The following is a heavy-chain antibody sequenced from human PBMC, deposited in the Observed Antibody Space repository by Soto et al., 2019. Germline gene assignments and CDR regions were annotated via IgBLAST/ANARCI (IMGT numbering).Heavy chain of an antibody. CDR1: GFTFSSYV. J-gene: IGHJ4*02. CDR2: ISGSGGST. D-gene: IGHD1-1*01. CDR3: ASPGNPLDY. Sequence: HPGGSLRLSCAASGFTFSSYVMSWVRQAPGKGLEWVSGISGSGGSTYYADSVKGRFTISRDNFKNTLFLHMNGLRAEDTAVYYCASPGNPLDYWGQGTLVTVSS. V-gene: IGHV3-23*01.